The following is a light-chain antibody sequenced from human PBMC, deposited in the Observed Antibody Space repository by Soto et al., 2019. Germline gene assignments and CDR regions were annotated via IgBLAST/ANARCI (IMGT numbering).Light chain of an antibody. J-gene: IGKJ1*01. CDR2: GAS. Sequence: EIVLTHSPATLSVSAGEIATLSCRASQTVIRNLAWYQQKPGQTPRLLIFGASTRATGIPARFSGSGSGTEFTLTISSLQPEDFAVYYCQQYAVWPPQTFGQGTKVDIK. CDR1: QTVIRN. CDR3: QQYAVWPPQT. V-gene: IGKV3-15*01.